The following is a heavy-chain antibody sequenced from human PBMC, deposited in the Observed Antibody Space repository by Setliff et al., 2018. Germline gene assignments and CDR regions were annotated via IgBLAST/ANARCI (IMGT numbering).Heavy chain of an antibody. Sequence: PGGSLRLSCAGSGFAVSGAYMSWVRQAPGKGLEWVAVIWDDGGNKYHADSVKGRFTISRDNSKNTLYLQMNSLRPEDTAVYYCARTCSGSGCYAGLESWGQGTPVTVSS. V-gene: IGHV3-33*08. J-gene: IGHJ4*02. CDR3: ARTCSGSGCYAGLES. CDR2: IWDDGGNK. CDR1: GFAVSGAY. D-gene: IGHD2-15*01.